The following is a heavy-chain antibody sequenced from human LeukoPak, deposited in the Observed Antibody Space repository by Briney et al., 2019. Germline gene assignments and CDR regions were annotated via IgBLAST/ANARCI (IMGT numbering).Heavy chain of an antibody. D-gene: IGHD6-19*01. V-gene: IGHV4-61*02. J-gene: IGHJ4*02. CDR2: IYTSGST. CDR1: GGSISSGSYY. CDR3: ARDSSGWYKDY. Sequence: SETLSLXCTVSGGSISSGSYYWSWIRQPAGKGLEWIGRIYTSGSTNYNPSLKSRVTISVDTSKNQFSLKLSSVTAADTAVYYCARDSSGWYKDYWGQGTLVTVSS.